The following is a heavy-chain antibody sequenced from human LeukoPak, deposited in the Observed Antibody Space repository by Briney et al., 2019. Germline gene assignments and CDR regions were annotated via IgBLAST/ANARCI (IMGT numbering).Heavy chain of an antibody. J-gene: IGHJ4*02. CDR2: ISSSSSYI. D-gene: IGHD6-19*01. Sequence: GGSLRLSCAASGFTFSTYSMIWVRQAPGKGLEWVSSISSSSSYIYYADSVKGRFTISRDNAKNSLYLQMSSLRAEDTAVYYCARVKAEEYSSGWYQDYWGQGTLVTVSS. CDR1: GFTFSTYS. CDR3: ARVKAEEYSSGWYQDY. V-gene: IGHV3-21*01.